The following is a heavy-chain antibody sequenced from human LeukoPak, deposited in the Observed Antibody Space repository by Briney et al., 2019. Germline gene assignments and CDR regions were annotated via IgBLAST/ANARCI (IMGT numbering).Heavy chain of an antibody. J-gene: IGHJ4*02. Sequence: GGSLRLSCAASGFTFSNYWMHWVRQVPGRGLVWVSRIYSDGSATSYADSVKSRFTISRDNAKNTLYLQMNSLRAEDTALYYCATGDGDFGDPFDYWGQGTLVTVSS. D-gene: IGHD4-17*01. CDR3: ATGDGDFGDPFDY. CDR2: IYSDGSAT. CDR1: GFTFSNYW. V-gene: IGHV3-74*01.